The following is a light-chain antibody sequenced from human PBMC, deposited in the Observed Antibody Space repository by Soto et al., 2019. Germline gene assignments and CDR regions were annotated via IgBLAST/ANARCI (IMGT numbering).Light chain of an antibody. V-gene: IGKV3-11*01. J-gene: IGKJ5*01. CDR2: DAS. CDR3: QQRSNWPPIT. CDR1: QSVSRY. Sequence: EIVMTQSPATLSVPPGERATLSCRASQSVSRYLAWYQQKPGQAPRLLIYDASNRATGIPARFSGSGSGTDFTLTISSLEPEDFAVYYCQQRSNWPPITFGQGTRLEIK.